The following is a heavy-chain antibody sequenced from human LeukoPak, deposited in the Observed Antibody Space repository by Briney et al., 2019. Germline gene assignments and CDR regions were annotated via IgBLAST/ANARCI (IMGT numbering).Heavy chain of an antibody. D-gene: IGHD5-18*01. Sequence: GGSLRLSCAASGFTVSSNYMSWVRQAPGKGLEWVSVIYSGGSTYYADSVKGRFTISRDSSKNTLYLQMNSLRAEDTAVYYCARDRRYSYGSYYYYMDVWGKGTTVTVSS. CDR3: ARDRRYSYGSYYYYMDV. V-gene: IGHV3-53*01. CDR1: GFTVSSNY. CDR2: IYSGGST. J-gene: IGHJ6*03.